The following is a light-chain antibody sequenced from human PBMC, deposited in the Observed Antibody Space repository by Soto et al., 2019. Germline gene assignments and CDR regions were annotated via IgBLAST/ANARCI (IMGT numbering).Light chain of an antibody. Sequence: EIVMTQSPATLSVSPGERATLSCRASQSVRSDLAWYQQGPGQTPRLLIFGASTRVPGIPARFSGSGSGTEFTLTIDNLPSEDFAVYYGQHDYTWPRSFGGGTKVEI. V-gene: IGKV3-15*01. CDR3: QHDYTWPRS. CDR1: QSVRSD. J-gene: IGKJ4*01. CDR2: GAS.